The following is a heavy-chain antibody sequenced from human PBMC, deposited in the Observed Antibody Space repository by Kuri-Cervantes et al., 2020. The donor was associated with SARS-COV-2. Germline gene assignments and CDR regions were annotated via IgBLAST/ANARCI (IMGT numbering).Heavy chain of an antibody. CDR2: IYHSGST. V-gene: IGHV4-30-2*01. CDR1: GGSISSGGYS. Sequence: LRLSCAVSGGSISSGGYSWSWIRQPPGKGLEWIGYIYHSGSTYYNPSLKSRVTISVDTSKNQFSLKLSSVTAADTAVYYCARDYGASGYNWFDPWGQGTLVTVSS. CDR3: ARDYGASGYNWFDP. J-gene: IGHJ5*02. D-gene: IGHD3-10*01.